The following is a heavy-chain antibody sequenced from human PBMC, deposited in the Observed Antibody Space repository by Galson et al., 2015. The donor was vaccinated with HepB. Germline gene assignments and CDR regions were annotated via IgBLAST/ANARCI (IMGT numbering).Heavy chain of an antibody. Sequence: SLRLSCAASGFIFSNYAMHWVRQAPGKGLEWVTIISYDGSNKYYADSVKGRFTISRDNSKNTLYLQMNSLRAEDTAVFYCARESITMVRGLIGSSLGGGMDVWGQGTTVTVSS. V-gene: IGHV3-30-3*01. CDR1: GFIFSNYA. J-gene: IGHJ6*02. CDR2: ISYDGSNK. D-gene: IGHD3-10*01. CDR3: ARESITMVRGLIGSSLGGGMDV.